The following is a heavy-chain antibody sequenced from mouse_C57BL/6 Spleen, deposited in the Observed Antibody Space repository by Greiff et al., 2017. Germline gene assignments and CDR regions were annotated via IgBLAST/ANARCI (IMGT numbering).Heavy chain of an antibody. V-gene: IGHV1-66*01. CDR1: GYSFTSYY. CDR2: IYPGSGNT. J-gene: IGHJ2*01. D-gene: IGHD1-1*01. CDR3: ARDYYYGSGFDY. Sequence: QVQLKQSGPELVKPGASVKISCKASGYSFTSYYIHWVKQRPGQGLEWIGWIYPGSGNTKYNEKFKGKATLTADTSSSTAYMQLSSLTSEDSAVYYCARDYYYGSGFDYWGQGTTLTVSS.